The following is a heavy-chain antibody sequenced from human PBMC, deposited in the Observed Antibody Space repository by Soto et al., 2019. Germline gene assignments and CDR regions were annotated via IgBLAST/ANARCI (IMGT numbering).Heavy chain of an antibody. J-gene: IGHJ4*02. V-gene: IGHV3-23*01. Sequence: EVQPLESGGGLVQPGGSLRLSCAASGFTFSSYAMSWVRQAPGKGLEWVSAISGSGGSTYYADSVKGRFTISRDNSKNTRYLQRNSLRAEDTAVYYCAPHLWFGELYYWGQGTLVTVSS. CDR2: ISGSGGST. D-gene: IGHD3-10*01. CDR1: GFTFSSYA. CDR3: APHLWFGELYY.